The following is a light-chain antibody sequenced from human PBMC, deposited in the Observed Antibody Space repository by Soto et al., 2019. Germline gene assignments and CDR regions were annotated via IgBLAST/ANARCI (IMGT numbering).Light chain of an antibody. J-gene: IGKJ4*01. Sequence: IQMTQSPSTLPASVGDRVTITCRASQSISSWLAWYQQKPGKAPKLLIYDASSLESGVPSRFSGSGSGTDFTLTISRLEPEDFAVYYCQQYGSSLFTVGRGTKVDIK. CDR1: QSISSW. CDR2: DAS. V-gene: IGKV1-5*01. CDR3: QQYGSSLFT.